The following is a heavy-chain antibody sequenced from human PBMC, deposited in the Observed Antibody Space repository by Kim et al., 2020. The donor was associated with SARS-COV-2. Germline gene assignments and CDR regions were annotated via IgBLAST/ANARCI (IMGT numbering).Heavy chain of an antibody. Sequence: SETLSLTCAVYGGSFSGYYWSWIRQPPGKGLEWIGEINHSGSTNYNPSLKSRVTISVDTSKNQFSLKLSSVTAADTAVYYCARGRIAAAGTLTSYYYYGMDVWGQGTTVTVSS. CDR3: ARGRIAAAGTLTSYYYYGMDV. D-gene: IGHD6-13*01. CDR1: GGSFSGYY. V-gene: IGHV4-34*01. J-gene: IGHJ6*02. CDR2: INHSGST.